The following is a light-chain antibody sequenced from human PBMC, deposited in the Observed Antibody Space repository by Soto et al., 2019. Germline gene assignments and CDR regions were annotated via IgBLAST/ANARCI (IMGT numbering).Light chain of an antibody. V-gene: IGKV3-15*01. Sequence: EIVMTQAPATLSVSPGERATPSCTASQSVSSNLAWYQQKPGQAPRLLIYGASTRATGIPARFSGSGSGTEFNLTINSLQSEDFAIYYCQHSHKWPLTFGGGTKVDIK. CDR3: QHSHKWPLT. CDR2: GAS. J-gene: IGKJ4*01. CDR1: QSVSSN.